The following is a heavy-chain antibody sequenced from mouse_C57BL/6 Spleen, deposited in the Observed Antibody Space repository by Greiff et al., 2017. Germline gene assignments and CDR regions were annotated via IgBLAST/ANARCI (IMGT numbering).Heavy chain of an antibody. D-gene: IGHD1-1*01. CDR3: TRGPYYGSSYAWFAY. CDR2: ISSGGDYI. V-gene: IGHV5-9-1*02. J-gene: IGHJ3*01. CDR1: GFTFSSYA. Sequence: EVKLMESGEGLVKPGGSLKLSCAASGFTFSSYAMSWVRQTPETRLEWVAYISSGGDYIYYADTVKGRFTISRDNARNTLYLQMSSLKSEDTAMYYCTRGPYYGSSYAWFAYWGQGTLVTVSA.